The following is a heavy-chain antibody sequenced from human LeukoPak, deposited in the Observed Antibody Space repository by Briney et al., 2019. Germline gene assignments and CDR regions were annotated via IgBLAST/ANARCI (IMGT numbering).Heavy chain of an antibody. CDR3: ARGDRYCSGGSCYSAY. J-gene: IGHJ4*02. Sequence: PGGSLRPSCAASGFTFSSYAMHWVRQAPGKGLEWVAVISYDGSNKYYADSVKGRFTISRDNSKNTLYLQMNSLRAEDTAVYYCARGDRYCSGGSCYSAYWGQGTLVTVSS. CDR2: ISYDGSNK. CDR1: GFTFSSYA. V-gene: IGHV3-30-3*01. D-gene: IGHD2-15*01.